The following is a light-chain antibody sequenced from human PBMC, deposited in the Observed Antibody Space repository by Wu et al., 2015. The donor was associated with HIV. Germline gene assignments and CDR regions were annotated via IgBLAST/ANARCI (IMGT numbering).Light chain of an antibody. V-gene: IGKV1-39*01. Sequence: DIQMTQSPSSLSASVGDRVTITCRASQIIDNYLNWYQQKPGKAPKLLIYAAFNLQSGVPSRFSGSGSGTDFTLTISSLQPEDFATYYCLQSYSTLWTFGQGTKVEIK. CDR3: LQSYSTLWT. CDR1: QIIDNY. J-gene: IGKJ1*01. CDR2: AAF.